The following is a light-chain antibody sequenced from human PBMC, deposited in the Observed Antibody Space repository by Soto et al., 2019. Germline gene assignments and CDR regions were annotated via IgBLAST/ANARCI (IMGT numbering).Light chain of an antibody. CDR1: SSDVGGYNY. V-gene: IGLV2-14*01. J-gene: IGLJ2*01. Sequence: QSVLTQPASVSGSPGQSITIPCTGTSSDVGGYNYVSWYQHHPGKAPKLMIYEVSNRPSGVSNRFSGSKSGNTASLTISGLQAEDEAVYYCSSYASRILVVFGGGTKVTVL. CDR2: EVS. CDR3: SSYASRILVV.